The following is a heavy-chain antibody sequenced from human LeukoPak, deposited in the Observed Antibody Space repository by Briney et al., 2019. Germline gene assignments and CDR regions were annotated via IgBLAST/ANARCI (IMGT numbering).Heavy chain of an antibody. V-gene: IGHV3-66*01. J-gene: IGHJ6*02. D-gene: IGHD2-21*02. CDR1: GFTFSGYS. Sequence: GGSLRLSCAGSGFTFSGYSLNWVRQAPGKGLEWVSVIYSGGSTYYADSVKGRFTISRDNSKNTLYLQMNSLRAEDTAVYYCARDQPLAYCGGDCYSGYYYGMDVWGQGTTVTVSS. CDR2: IYSGGST. CDR3: ARDQPLAYCGGDCYSGYYYGMDV.